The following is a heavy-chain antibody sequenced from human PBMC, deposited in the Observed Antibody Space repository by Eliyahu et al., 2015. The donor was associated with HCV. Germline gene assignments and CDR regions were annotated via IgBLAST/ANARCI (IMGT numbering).Heavy chain of an antibody. CDR3: ARDCSGHYGNNWFDP. CDR1: GGSISSGGYY. J-gene: IGHJ5*02. Sequence: QVQLQESGPGLVKPSQTLSLTCXVSGGSISSGGYYWSWIRQHPGKGLEWIGYIYYSGSTYYNPSLKSRVTISVDTSKNQFSLKLSSVTAADTAVYYCARDCSGHYGNNWFDPWGQGTLVTVSS. CDR2: IYYSGST. V-gene: IGHV4-31*03. D-gene: IGHD3-10*02.